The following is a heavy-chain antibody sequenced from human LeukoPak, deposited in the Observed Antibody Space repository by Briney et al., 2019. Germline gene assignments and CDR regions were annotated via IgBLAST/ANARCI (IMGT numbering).Heavy chain of an antibody. D-gene: IGHD6-13*01. CDR1: GFTFSSYA. Sequence: GGSLRVSCAASGFTFSSYAMSWVRQAPGKRLEWVSAISGSGGSTYYADSVKGRFTISRDNSKNTLYLQMNSLRAEDTAVYYCAKDQAHSRIAAAGACGYWGQGTLVTVSS. CDR3: AKDQAHSRIAAAGACGY. V-gene: IGHV3-23*01. CDR2: ISGSGGST. J-gene: IGHJ4*02.